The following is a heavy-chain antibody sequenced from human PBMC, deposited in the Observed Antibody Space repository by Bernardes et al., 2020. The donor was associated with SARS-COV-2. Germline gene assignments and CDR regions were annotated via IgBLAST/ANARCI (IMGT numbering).Heavy chain of an antibody. CDR3: ARGKPVTTFYYSYGMDV. Sequence: ASVKVSCKASGYTFTGYYMHWVRQAPGQGLEWMGWINPNSGCTNYAQKFQGWVTMTRDTSKNQFSLKLSSVTAADTAVYYCARGKPVTTFYYSYGMDVWGQGTTVTVSS. V-gene: IGHV1-2*04. J-gene: IGHJ6*02. CDR1: GYTFTGYY. D-gene: IGHD4-4*01. CDR2: INPNSGCT.